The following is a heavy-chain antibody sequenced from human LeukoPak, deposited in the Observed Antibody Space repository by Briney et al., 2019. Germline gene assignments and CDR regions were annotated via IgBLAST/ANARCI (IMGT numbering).Heavy chain of an antibody. CDR1: GGSISSYY. D-gene: IGHD2-15*01. CDR3: ARDPHCSGGGCYPT. CDR2: IYYSGST. J-gene: IGHJ5*02. V-gene: IGHV4-59*01. Sequence: SETLSLTCTVSGGSISSYYWSWIRQPPGKGLEWIGYIYYSGSTNYNPSLKSRVTISVDTSKNQFSLKLSSVTAADTAVYYCARDPHCSGGGCYPTWGQGTLVTVSS.